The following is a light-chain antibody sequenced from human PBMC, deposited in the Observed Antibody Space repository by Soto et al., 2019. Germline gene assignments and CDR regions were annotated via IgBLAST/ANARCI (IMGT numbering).Light chain of an antibody. CDR1: SSDVGGYNY. V-gene: IGLV2-14*01. CDR3: SSYTTDNTRV. J-gene: IGLJ2*01. CDR2: EVN. Sequence: QSALTQPASVSGSPGQSITIFCTGTSSDVGGYNYVSWYQQYPGKAPKLMIYEVNNRPSGVSNRFSGSKSGNTASLTISGLQADDEADYYCSSYTTDNTRVLGGGTKLPVL.